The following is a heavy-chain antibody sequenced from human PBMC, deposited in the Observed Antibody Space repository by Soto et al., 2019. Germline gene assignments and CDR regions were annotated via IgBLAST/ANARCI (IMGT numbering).Heavy chain of an antibody. J-gene: IGHJ6*02. CDR1: GFTFSSYG. CDR2: ILYDVSNK. Sequence: QVQLVESGGGVVQPGRSLRLSCAASGFTFSSYGMHWVRQAPGKGLEWVAVILYDVSNKYYADSVKGRFNLSRDNSKNTLYLQVNSLRTEDTAVYYCARDEAGTVTTVYGMDVWGQGTTVTVSS. CDR3: ARDEAGTVTTVYGMDV. V-gene: IGHV3-30*03. D-gene: IGHD4-17*01.